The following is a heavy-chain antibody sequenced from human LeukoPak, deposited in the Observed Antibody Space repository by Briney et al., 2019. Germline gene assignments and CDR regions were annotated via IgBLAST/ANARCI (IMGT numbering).Heavy chain of an antibody. V-gene: IGHV1-46*01. CDR1: GYSFTSYY. CDR3: ARQGTTVVTPPYSWFDP. CDR2: INPSGGST. J-gene: IGHJ5*02. Sequence: ASVKVSCKASGYSFTSYYMHWVRQAPGQGLEWMGIINPSGGSTSYAQKFQGRVTMTRDTSTSTVYMELSSLGSEDTAVYYCARQGTTVVTPPYSWFDPWGQGTLVIVSS. D-gene: IGHD4-23*01.